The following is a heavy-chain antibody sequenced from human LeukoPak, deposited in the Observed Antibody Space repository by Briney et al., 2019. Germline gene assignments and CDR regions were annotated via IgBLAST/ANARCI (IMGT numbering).Heavy chain of an antibody. J-gene: IGHJ4*02. CDR2: IKQDGSEK. CDR1: GFTFSSYW. Sequence: GGSLRLSCAASGFTFSSYWMSWARQAPGKGLEWVANIKQDGSEKYYVDSVKGRFTISRDNAKNSLYLQMNSLRAEDTAVYYCARPSGYSSSWYVDYFDYWGQGTLVTVSS. D-gene: IGHD6-13*01. CDR3: ARPSGYSSSWYVDYFDY. V-gene: IGHV3-7*03.